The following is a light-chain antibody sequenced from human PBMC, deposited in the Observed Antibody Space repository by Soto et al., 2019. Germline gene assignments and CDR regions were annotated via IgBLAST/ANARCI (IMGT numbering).Light chain of an antibody. Sequence: QSVLTQPASVSGSPGQSITISCTGSSSDVGGYNYVSWYLHHPGKAPKLMIYDVSNRPSGVSNRFSGSKSGNTASLTISGLKAEDAADYYCTSYTSSSTGYVFGPGTKLTVL. CDR1: SSDVGGYNY. J-gene: IGLJ1*01. V-gene: IGLV2-14*03. CDR3: TSYTSSSTGYV. CDR2: DVS.